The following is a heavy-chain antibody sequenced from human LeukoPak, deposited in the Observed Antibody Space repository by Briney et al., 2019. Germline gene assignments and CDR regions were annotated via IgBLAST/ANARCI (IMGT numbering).Heavy chain of an antibody. CDR3: AKYACSSTSCPNWFDP. Sequence: PGGSLRLSCAASGFTFSSYAMSWVRQAPGKGLEWASAISGSGGSTYYADSVKGRFTISRDNSKNTLYLQMNSLRAEDTAVYYCAKYACSSTSCPNWFDPWGQGTLVTVSS. V-gene: IGHV3-23*01. CDR1: GFTFSSYA. J-gene: IGHJ5*02. D-gene: IGHD2-2*01. CDR2: ISGSGGST.